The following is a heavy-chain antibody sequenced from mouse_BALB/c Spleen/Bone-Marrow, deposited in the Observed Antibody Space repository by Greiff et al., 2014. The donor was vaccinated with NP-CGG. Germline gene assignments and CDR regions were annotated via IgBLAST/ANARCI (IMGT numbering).Heavy chain of an antibody. CDR1: GFNIKDTY. D-gene: IGHD1-1*01. J-gene: IGHJ2*01. CDR3: ANYYYGYYFDY. Sequence: VQLQQPGAELVKPGASVKLSCTASGFNIKDTYMHWVKQRPEQGLEWIGRIDPANGNTKYDPKFQDKATMTADTSSNTAYLQLSSLTSEDTAVYYCANYYYGYYFDYWGQGTTLTVSS. V-gene: IGHV14-3*02. CDR2: IDPANGNT.